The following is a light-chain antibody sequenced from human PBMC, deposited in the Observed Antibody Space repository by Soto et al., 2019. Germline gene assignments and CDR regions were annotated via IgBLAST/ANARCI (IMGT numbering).Light chain of an antibody. J-gene: IGKJ2*01. CDR2: RTS. Sequence: IVLTQSPGTLSLSPGERATLACRASQSVGRDYLAWYQQKPGQAPRLLLYRTSTRATGIPDRFSGSGSGTDFTLTISRLEPEDFAVYYCQLYGGSHMFSFGQGTKLEIK. V-gene: IGKV3-20*01. CDR1: QSVGRDY. CDR3: QLYGGSHMFS.